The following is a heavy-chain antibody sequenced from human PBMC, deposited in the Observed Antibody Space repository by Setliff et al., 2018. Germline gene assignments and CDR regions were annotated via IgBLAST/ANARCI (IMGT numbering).Heavy chain of an antibody. CDR2: VDRSGST. Sequence: SETLSLTCTISGGFTSSFYWSWIRQAPGKGLEWIGYVDRSGSTNFSPSLKSRGTIPVDTSKTQVSLTLTSVTAADTAVYYCARDYQGGWFDPWGPGTLVTVSS. V-gene: IGHV4-59*01. J-gene: IGHJ5*02. CDR3: ARDYQGGWFDP. D-gene: IGHD3-16*01. CDR1: GGFTSSFY.